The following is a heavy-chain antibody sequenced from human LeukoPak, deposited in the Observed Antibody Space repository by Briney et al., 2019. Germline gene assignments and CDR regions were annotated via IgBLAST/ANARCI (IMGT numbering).Heavy chain of an antibody. Sequence: SVKVSCKASGYTFTSYGISWVRQAPGQGLEWMGWISAYNGNTNYAQKLQGRVTMTTDTSTSTAYMELRSLRSDDTAVYYCARDLASMTTVTPSYYYYMDVWGKGTTVTVSS. CDR2: ISAYNGNT. CDR1: GYTFTSYG. CDR3: ARDLASMTTVTPSYYYYMDV. J-gene: IGHJ6*03. V-gene: IGHV1-18*01. D-gene: IGHD4-17*01.